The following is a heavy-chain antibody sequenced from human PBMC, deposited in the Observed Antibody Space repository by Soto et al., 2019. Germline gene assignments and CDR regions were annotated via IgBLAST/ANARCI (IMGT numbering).Heavy chain of an antibody. CDR2: ISAYNGNT. CDR1: GYTFTSYG. Sequence: ASLKVSCKASGYTFTSYGISWVRQAPGQGLEWMGWISAYNGNTNYAQKLQGRVTMTTDTSTSTAYMELRSLRSDDTAVYYCARGASTQLWSYFDYWGQGTLVTVSS. D-gene: IGHD5-18*01. J-gene: IGHJ4*02. CDR3: ARGASTQLWSYFDY. V-gene: IGHV1-18*01.